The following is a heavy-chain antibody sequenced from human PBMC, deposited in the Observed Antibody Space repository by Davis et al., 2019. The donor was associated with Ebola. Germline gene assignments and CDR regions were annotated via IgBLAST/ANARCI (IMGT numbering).Heavy chain of an antibody. Sequence: GGSLRLSCAASGFTFSSYAMHWVRQAPGKGLEWVAVISYDGSNKYYADSVKGRFTISRDNSKNTLYLQMNSLRAEDTAVYYCARWGQTIVVVTATPGLDYWGQGTLVTASS. CDR1: GFTFSSYA. D-gene: IGHD2-21*02. CDR3: ARWGQTIVVVTATPGLDY. V-gene: IGHV3-30*04. J-gene: IGHJ4*02. CDR2: ISYDGSNK.